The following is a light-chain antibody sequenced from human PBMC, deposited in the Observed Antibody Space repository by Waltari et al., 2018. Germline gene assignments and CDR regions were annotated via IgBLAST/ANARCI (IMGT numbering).Light chain of an antibody. J-gene: IGKJ3*01. CDR1: QSVRSN. CDR2: GAS. V-gene: IGKV3-15*01. CDR3: QQYNNWPPVFT. Sequence: EIVMTQSPAPLSVSPGQRATLSCSASQSVRSNLAWYQQKPGQAPRLLIYGASTRATGIPARFSGSGSGTDFTLTISSLQSEDFAVYYCQQYNNWPPVFTFGPGTKVDIK.